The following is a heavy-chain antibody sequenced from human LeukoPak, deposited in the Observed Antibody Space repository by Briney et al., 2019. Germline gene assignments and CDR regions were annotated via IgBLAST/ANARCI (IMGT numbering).Heavy chain of an antibody. CDR1: GFTFSDYY. Sequence: KPGGSLRLSCAASGFTFSDYYMSWIRQAPGKGLEWVSYIRSSGSTIYYADSLKGRFTISRDNAKNSLYLQMNSLRAEDTAVYYCARARQWLVDAFDIWGQGTMVTVSS. CDR2: IRSSGSTI. V-gene: IGHV3-11*01. CDR3: ARARQWLVDAFDI. J-gene: IGHJ3*02. D-gene: IGHD6-19*01.